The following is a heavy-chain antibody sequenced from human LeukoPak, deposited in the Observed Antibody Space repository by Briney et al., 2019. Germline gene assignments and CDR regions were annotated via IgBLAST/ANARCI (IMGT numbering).Heavy chain of an antibody. V-gene: IGHV3-74*01. CDR3: AKAFTNDDY. D-gene: IGHD2-8*01. J-gene: IGHJ4*02. CDR1: GFTFSSDW. Sequence: PGGSLRLSCAASGFTFSSDWMHWVRQAPGKGLVWVSRINSDGNATNYADSVKGRFTISRDNTKNTLYLQMNSLRAEDTAVYYCAKAFTNDDYWGQGTLVTVSS. CDR2: INSDGNAT.